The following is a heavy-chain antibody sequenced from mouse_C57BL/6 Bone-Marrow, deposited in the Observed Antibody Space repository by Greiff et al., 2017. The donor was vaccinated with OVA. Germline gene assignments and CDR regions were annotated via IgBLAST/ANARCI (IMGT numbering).Heavy chain of an antibody. CDR1: GYTFTSYW. D-gene: IGHD1-1*01. J-gene: IGHJ2*01. CDR2: IYPGSGST. Sequence: VQLQQPGAELVKPGASVKMSCKASGYTFTSYWITWVKQRPGQGLEWIGDIYPGSGSTNYNEKFKSKATLTVDTSSSTAYMQIRSLTSADSSVYYGARVTTVVAPYYFDYWGQGTTLTVSS. CDR3: ARVTTVVAPYYFDY. V-gene: IGHV1-55*01.